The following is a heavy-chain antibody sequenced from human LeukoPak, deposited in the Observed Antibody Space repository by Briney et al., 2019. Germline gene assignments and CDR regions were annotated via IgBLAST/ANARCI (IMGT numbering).Heavy chain of an antibody. D-gene: IGHD1/OR15-1a*01. Sequence: RPGRSLRLSCAASGFTFDDCGMSWVRQAPGKGLEGVSGINWSGVRTGYADSLKGRFTISRDNAKNTLYLQMNSLRAEDTALYYCARDLATTDNWGQGTLVTVSS. CDR2: INWSGVRT. CDR1: GFTFDDCG. V-gene: IGHV3-20*04. J-gene: IGHJ4*02. CDR3: ARDLATTDN.